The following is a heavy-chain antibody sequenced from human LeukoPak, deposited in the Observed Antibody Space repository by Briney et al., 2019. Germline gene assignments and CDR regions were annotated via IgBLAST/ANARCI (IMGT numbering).Heavy chain of an antibody. CDR3: DSDLIGQGDY. CDR2: IKQDGSEI. V-gene: IGHV3-7*01. D-gene: IGHD2-15*01. J-gene: IGHJ4*02. Sequence: GGSLRLSCETFQFAFTSYWMSWVRQAPGKGLEWVAIIKQDGSEIYYVDSVKGRFTISRDNARKSLYLQMNNLRAEDTAIYYCDSDLIGQGDYWGQGTLVTVSS. CDR1: QFAFTSYW.